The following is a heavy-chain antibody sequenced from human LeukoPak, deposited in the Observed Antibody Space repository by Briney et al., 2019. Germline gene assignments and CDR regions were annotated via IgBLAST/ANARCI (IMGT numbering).Heavy chain of an antibody. V-gene: IGHV4-39*01. J-gene: IGHJ5*02. CDR2: IYHSGTT. CDR3: ARVMYSSSWLDWFDP. Sequence: PSETLSLTCTVSGGSISSSRYYWGWTRQPPGKGLQWIASIYHSGTTYYNPSLKSRVTISVDTSKNQFSLKLSSVTPADTAVYYCARVMYSSSWLDWFDPWGQGTLVTVSS. D-gene: IGHD6-13*01. CDR1: GGSISSSRYY.